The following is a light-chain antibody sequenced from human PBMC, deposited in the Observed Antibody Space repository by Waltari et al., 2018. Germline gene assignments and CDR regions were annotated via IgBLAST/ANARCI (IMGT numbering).Light chain of an antibody. CDR3: LQSHSPPYT. V-gene: IGKV1-39*01. J-gene: IGKJ2*01. CDR2: AAS. Sequence: DIQMTQSPSSLSASVGDRVTVTCRASQSISNFLNWYQHKPGKAPKLRVYAASTLQRGVPSRLSGSGSGTDFTLTISSLQPEDFATYYCLQSHSPPYTFGQGTNLEIK. CDR1: QSISNF.